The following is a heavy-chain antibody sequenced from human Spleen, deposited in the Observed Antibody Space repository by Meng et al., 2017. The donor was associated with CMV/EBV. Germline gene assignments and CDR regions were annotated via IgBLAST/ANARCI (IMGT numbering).Heavy chain of an antibody. D-gene: IGHD1-26*01. CDR2: IYYSGST. V-gene: IGHV4-59*01. Sequence: GSLRLSCAVYGGSFSGYYWSWIRQPPGKGLEWIGYIYYSGSTNYNPSLKSRVTISVDTSKNQFSLKLSSVTAADTAVYYCARERIGSDWFDPWGQGTLVTVSS. CDR1: GGSFSGYY. CDR3: ARERIGSDWFDP. J-gene: IGHJ5*02.